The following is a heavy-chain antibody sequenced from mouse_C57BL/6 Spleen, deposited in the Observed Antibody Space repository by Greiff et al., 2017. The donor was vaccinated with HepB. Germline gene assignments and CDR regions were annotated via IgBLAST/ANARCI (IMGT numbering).Heavy chain of an antibody. CDR1: GYTFTSYG. CDR2: IYPRSGNT. Sequence: VQLQQSGAELARPGASVKLSCKASGYTFTSYGISWVKQRTGQGLEWIGEIYPRSGNTYYNEKFKGKATLTADKSSSTAYMELRSLTSEDSAVYFCARSEFYDGSTRAMDYWGQGTSVTVSS. CDR3: ARSEFYDGSTRAMDY. D-gene: IGHD2-1*01. V-gene: IGHV1-81*01. J-gene: IGHJ4*01.